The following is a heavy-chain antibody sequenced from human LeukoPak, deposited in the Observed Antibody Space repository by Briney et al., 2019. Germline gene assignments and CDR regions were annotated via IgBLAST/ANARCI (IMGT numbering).Heavy chain of an antibody. D-gene: IGHD5-24*01. CDR1: GFSLSTSGMC. J-gene: IGHJ4*02. V-gene: IGHV2-70*11. CDR3: ARIEARDGYNYFDC. CDR2: IDWDDDK. Sequence: SGPTLVNPTQTLTLTCTFSGFSLSTSGMCVSWIRQPPGKALEWLARIDWDDDKYYSTSLKTRLTMSKDTSKNQVVLTMTNMDPVDTATYYCARIEARDGYNYFDCWGQGTLVTVSS.